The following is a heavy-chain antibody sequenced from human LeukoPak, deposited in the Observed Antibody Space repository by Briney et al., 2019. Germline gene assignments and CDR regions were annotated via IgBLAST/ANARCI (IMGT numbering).Heavy chain of an antibody. D-gene: IGHD3-10*01. J-gene: IGHJ4*02. CDR3: ARFGELLSSGDY. CDR1: GGSFSGYY. Sequence: SETLSLTCAVYGGSFSGYYWSWIRQPPPKGLQWIGEINHNGSTNYNPSPKSRVTISVDTSKNQFSLKLSSVTAADTAVYYCARFGELLSSGDYWGQGTLVTVSS. CDR2: INHNGST. V-gene: IGHV4-34*01.